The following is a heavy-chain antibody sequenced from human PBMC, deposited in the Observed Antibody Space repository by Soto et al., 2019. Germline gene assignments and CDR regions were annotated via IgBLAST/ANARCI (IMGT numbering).Heavy chain of an antibody. J-gene: IGHJ5*02. V-gene: IGHV3-23*01. CDR3: ARHAISMVRGTNNWFDP. CDR2: ISGNGIAT. CDR1: GFICSDHA. D-gene: IGHD3-10*01. Sequence: LRLSCEASGFICSDHAMSWVRQAPGKGLEWVSAISGNGIATYYADSVKGRFTISRDNSKNTLYLQMNRLRADDTAVYYCARHAISMVRGTNNWFDPWGQGTLVTVSS.